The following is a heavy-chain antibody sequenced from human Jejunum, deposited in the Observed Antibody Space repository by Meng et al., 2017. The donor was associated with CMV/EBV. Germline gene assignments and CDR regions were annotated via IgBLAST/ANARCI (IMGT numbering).Heavy chain of an antibody. J-gene: IGHJ6*02. Sequence: SCAASGFTFGGHGMSWVRQAPGKGLEWVSGIDWNGGTTAYADSVKGRFTISRDNAKNSLYLHMISLRAEDTALYYCARDFSYYSLDVWGQGTRVTV. CDR2: IDWNGGTT. D-gene: IGHD2/OR15-2a*01. V-gene: IGHV3-20*04. CDR3: ARDFSYYSLDV. CDR1: GFTFGGHG.